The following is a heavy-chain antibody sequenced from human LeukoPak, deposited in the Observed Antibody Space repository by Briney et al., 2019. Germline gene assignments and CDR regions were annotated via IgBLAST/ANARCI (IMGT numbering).Heavy chain of an antibody. CDR2: INPSGGST. Sequence: ASVKVSCKASGYTFTSYYMHWVRQAPGQGLEWMGIINPSGGSTSYAQKFQGRVTMTRDTSTSTVYMELRSLRSDDTAVYYCARDLYRELPDYWGQGTLVTVSS. J-gene: IGHJ4*02. CDR3: ARDLYRELPDY. CDR1: GYTFTSYY. D-gene: IGHD1-26*01. V-gene: IGHV1-46*01.